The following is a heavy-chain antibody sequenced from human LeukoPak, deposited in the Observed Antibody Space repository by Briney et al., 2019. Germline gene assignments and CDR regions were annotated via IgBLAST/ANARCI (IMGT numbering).Heavy chain of an antibody. Sequence: SETLSLTCTVSGGSISSYYWSWIRQPPGKGLEWIGYIYYSGSTNYNPSLKSRVTISVDTSKNQFSLKLSSVNAADTAVYYCARRRPYDFWSGYYEYGMDVWGQGTTVTVSS. D-gene: IGHD3-3*01. V-gene: IGHV4-59*08. CDR1: GGSISSYY. CDR3: ARRRPYDFWSGYYEYGMDV. CDR2: IYYSGST. J-gene: IGHJ6*02.